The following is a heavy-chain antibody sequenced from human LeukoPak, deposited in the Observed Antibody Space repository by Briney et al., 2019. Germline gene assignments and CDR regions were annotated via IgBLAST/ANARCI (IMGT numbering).Heavy chain of an antibody. J-gene: IGHJ4*02. V-gene: IGHV3-30-3*01. CDR2: ISYDGSNK. D-gene: IGHD5-18*01. Sequence: GRSLRLSCAASGFTFSSYAMHWVRQAPGKGLEWVAVISYDGSNKYYADSVKGRFTISRDNSKNTLYLQMNGLRAEDTAVYYCARAYSYGGVFDYWGQGTLVTVSS. CDR1: GFTFSSYA. CDR3: ARAYSYGGVFDY.